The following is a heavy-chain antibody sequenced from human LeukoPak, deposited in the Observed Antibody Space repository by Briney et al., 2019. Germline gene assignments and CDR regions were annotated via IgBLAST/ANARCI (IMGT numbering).Heavy chain of an antibody. J-gene: IGHJ4*02. V-gene: IGHV1-2*02. Sequence: ASVKVSCKASGYTFTCYYMHWVRQAPGQGLEWMGWINPNSGGTNYAQKFQGRVTMTRDTSISTAYMELSRLRSDDTAVYYCATVGLLDSTRDYWGQGTLVTVSS. D-gene: IGHD1-26*01. CDR2: INPNSGGT. CDR1: GYTFTCYY. CDR3: ATVGLLDSTRDY.